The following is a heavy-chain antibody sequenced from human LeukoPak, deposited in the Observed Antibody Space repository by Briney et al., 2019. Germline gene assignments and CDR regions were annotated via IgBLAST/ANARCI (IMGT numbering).Heavy chain of an antibody. CDR1: GGSISSSSYY. Sequence: SETLSLTCTVSGGSISSSSYYWGWIRQPPGKGLEWIGDIHYSGTTYYNPSLKSRVTISVDTSKNQFSLKLTSVIAADTAVYYCARRLIGFDNWGQGTLVTVSS. J-gene: IGHJ5*02. V-gene: IGHV4-39*01. CDR2: IHYSGTT. CDR3: ARRLIGFDN. D-gene: IGHD3-22*01.